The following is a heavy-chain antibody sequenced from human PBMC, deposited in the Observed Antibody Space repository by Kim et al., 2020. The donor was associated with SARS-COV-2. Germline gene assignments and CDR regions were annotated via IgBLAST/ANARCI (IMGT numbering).Heavy chain of an antibody. CDR1: GYTFTSYY. V-gene: IGHV1-46*01. D-gene: IGHD2-15*01. CDR3: ARPGGGSGPYGNPYYYYGMDV. J-gene: IGHJ6*02. Sequence: ASVKVSCKASGYTFTSYYMHWVRQAPGQGLEWMGIINPSGGSTSYAQKFQGRVTMTRDTSTSTVYMELSSLRSEDTAVYYCARPGGGSGPYGNPYYYYGMDVWGQGTTVTVSS. CDR2: INPSGGST.